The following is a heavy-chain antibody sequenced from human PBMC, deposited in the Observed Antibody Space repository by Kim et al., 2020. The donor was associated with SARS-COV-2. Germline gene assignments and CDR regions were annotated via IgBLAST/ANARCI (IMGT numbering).Heavy chain of an antibody. CDR3: AKTLIYDILTAFDY. J-gene: IGHJ4*02. D-gene: IGHD3-9*01. V-gene: IGHV4-39*07. Sequence: NPSHKCRVTISVDTAKNQFSLKLSSVTAADTAVYYCAKTLIYDILTAFDYWGQGTLVTVSS.